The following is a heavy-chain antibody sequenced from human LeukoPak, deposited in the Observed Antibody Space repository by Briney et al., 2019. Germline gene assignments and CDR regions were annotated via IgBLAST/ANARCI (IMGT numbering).Heavy chain of an antibody. V-gene: IGHV4-59*12. CDR3: ARGPDCSSTTCYNWGFDY. Sequence: KSSETLSLTCTVSGRTISAYYWSWIRQPPGKGLEWIGYIFYTGSTNYNPSLKSRVTISLDTSKNQFSLHLSSVTAADTAVYYCARGPDCSSTTCYNWGFDYWGQGTLVTVSS. CDR1: GRTISAYY. D-gene: IGHD2-2*02. J-gene: IGHJ4*02. CDR2: IFYTGST.